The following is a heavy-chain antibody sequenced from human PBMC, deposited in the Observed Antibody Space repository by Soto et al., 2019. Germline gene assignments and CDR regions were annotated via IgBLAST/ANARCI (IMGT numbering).Heavy chain of an antibody. J-gene: IGHJ3*02. V-gene: IGHV3-21*01. CDR1: GFTFSSYS. CDR2: ISSSSSYI. CDR3: ARKRSQDAFDI. Sequence: PWGSLTLSCAASGFTFSSYSMNQERQAPGKGLEWVSSISSSSSYIYYADSVKGRFTISRDNAKNSLYLQMNSLRAEDTAVYYCARKRSQDAFDIWGQGTMVTVSS. D-gene: IGHD2-15*01.